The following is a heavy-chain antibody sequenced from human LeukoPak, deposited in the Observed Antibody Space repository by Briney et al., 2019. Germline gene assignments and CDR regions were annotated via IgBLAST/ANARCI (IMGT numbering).Heavy chain of an antibody. J-gene: IGHJ4*02. CDR1: GGTFSSYA. Sequence: GASVKVSCKASGGTFSSYAISWVRQAPGQGLEWMGWISAYNGNTNYAQKLQGRVTMTTDTSTSTAYMELRSLRSDDTAVHYCARGRDSYGYGYFDYWGQGTLVTVSS. CDR3: ARGRDSYGYGYFDY. CDR2: ISAYNGNT. D-gene: IGHD5-18*01. V-gene: IGHV1-18*01.